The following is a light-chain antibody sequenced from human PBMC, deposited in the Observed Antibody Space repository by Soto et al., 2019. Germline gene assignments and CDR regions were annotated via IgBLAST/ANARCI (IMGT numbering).Light chain of an antibody. V-gene: IGKV1-5*03. CDR1: QSISSW. CDR2: KAS. CDR3: QQYNSYSWP. Sequence: DIQMSQSPSTMSASVGDIVTITCRASQSISSWLAWYQQKPGEAPKLLIYKASSLQSGVPSRFSGSGSGTEFTLTISSLQPDDFATYYCQQYNSYSWPFGQGTKVDNK. J-gene: IGKJ1*01.